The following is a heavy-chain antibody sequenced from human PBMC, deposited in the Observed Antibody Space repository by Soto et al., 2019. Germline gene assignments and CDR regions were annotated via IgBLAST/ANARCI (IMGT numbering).Heavy chain of an antibody. V-gene: IGHV3-74*01. D-gene: IGHD3-10*01. J-gene: IGHJ5*02. Sequence: GGSLRLSCAASGFTFDDYGMSWVRQAPGKGLVWVSRINSDGSSTSYADSVKGRFTISRDNAKNTLYLQMNSLRAEDTAVYYCARVRHRINWFDPWGQGTLVTVSS. CDR3: ARVRHRINWFDP. CDR1: GFTFDDYG. CDR2: INSDGSST.